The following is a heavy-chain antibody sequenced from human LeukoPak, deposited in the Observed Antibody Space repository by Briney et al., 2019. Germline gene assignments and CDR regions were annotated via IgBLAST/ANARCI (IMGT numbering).Heavy chain of an antibody. Sequence: GGSLRLSCAASGFTFSSYEMNWVRQAPGKGLEWVSSISTSSSYIYYADSVKGRFTISRDNAKKSLYLQMNSLRVEDTAVYYCARGAEGIAATDSNFDYWGQGTVVTVSS. CDR3: ARGAEGIAATDSNFDY. CDR2: ISTSSSYI. V-gene: IGHV3-21*01. CDR1: GFTFSSYE. D-gene: IGHD6-13*01. J-gene: IGHJ4*02.